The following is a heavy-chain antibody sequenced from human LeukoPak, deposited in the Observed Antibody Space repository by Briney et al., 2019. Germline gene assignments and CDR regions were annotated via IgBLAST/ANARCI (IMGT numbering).Heavy chain of an antibody. Sequence: GRSLRLSCAASGFTFSSYGMHWVRQAPGKGLEWVAVISYDGSNKYYADSVKGRFTISRDNSKNTLYLQMNSLRAEDTAVYYCAKLYYYDSSGYYGTGSLDAFDIWGQGTMVTVSS. CDR1: GFTFSSYG. J-gene: IGHJ3*02. D-gene: IGHD3-22*01. CDR3: AKLYYYDSSGYYGTGSLDAFDI. V-gene: IGHV3-30*18. CDR2: ISYDGSNK.